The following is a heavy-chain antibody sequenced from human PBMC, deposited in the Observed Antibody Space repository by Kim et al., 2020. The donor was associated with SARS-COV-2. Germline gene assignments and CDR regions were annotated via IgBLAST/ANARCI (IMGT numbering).Heavy chain of an antibody. Sequence: GGSLRLSCAASGFTFSSYAMSWVRQAPGKGLEWVSAISSGGGTTYYADSVKGRFTISRDNSKNTLYLQMNSLRAEDTARYYCAKRGVGPTAVMSGFDYWGQGTLVTVSS. V-gene: IGHV3-23*01. J-gene: IGHJ4*02. CDR2: ISSGGGTT. D-gene: IGHD4-17*01. CDR3: AKRGVGPTAVMSGFDY. CDR1: GFTFSSYA.